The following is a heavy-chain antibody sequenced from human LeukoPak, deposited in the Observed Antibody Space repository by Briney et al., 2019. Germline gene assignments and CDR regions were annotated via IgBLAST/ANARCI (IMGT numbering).Heavy chain of an antibody. D-gene: IGHD3-22*01. Sequence: SQTLSLTYTVSGGSISSGDYYWSWIRQPPGKGLEWIGYIYYSGSTCYNPSLKSRVTISVDTSKNQFSLKLSSVTAADTAVYYCARDTTYYYDSSGFDYWGQGTLVTVSS. V-gene: IGHV4-30-4*01. J-gene: IGHJ4*02. CDR3: ARDTTYYYDSSGFDY. CDR1: GGSISSGDYY. CDR2: IYYSGST.